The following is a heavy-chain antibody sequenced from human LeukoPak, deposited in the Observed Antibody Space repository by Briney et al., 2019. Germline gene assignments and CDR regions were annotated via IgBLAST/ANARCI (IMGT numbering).Heavy chain of an antibody. CDR1: GYSFTGYY. V-gene: IGHV1-2*02. CDR3: ARDGYCSGGTCPDLGY. Sequence: ASVKVSCKASGYSFTGYYMHWVRQAPGQGLEWMGWINANSGGTQYAQKFQGRFTMTRDTSISTAYMELTRLRSDDTAVYYCARDGYCSGGTCPDLGYWGQGTLVTVSS. J-gene: IGHJ4*02. CDR2: INANSGGT. D-gene: IGHD2-15*01.